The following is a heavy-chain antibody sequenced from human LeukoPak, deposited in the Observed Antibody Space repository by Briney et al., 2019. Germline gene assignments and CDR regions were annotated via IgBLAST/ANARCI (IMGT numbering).Heavy chain of an antibody. J-gene: IGHJ4*02. CDR2: ISYDGSNK. CDR1: GFTFSSYG. V-gene: IGHV3-30*03. Sequence: GGSLRLSCAASGFTFSSYGMHWVRQAPGKGLEWVAVISYDGSNKYYADSVKGRFTISRDNSKNTLYLQMNSLRAEDTAVYYCARAGYYYDSSGYPDYWGQGTLVTVSS. D-gene: IGHD3-22*01. CDR3: ARAGYYYDSSGYPDY.